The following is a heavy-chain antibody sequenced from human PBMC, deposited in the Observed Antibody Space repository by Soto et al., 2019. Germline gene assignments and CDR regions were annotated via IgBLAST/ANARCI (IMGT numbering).Heavy chain of an antibody. Sequence: TLCLTCAVSGGSISRGGYSWSWIRQPPGKCLEWIGYIYHSGSTYYNPSLKSRVTISVDRSKNQFSLKLSSVTAADTAVYYCARLGKYYQSLDPWGPGTLVTVSS. D-gene: IGHD2-2*01. CDR2: IYHSGST. J-gene: IGHJ5*02. V-gene: IGHV4-30-2*01. CDR1: GGSISRGGYS. CDR3: ARLGKYYQSLDP.